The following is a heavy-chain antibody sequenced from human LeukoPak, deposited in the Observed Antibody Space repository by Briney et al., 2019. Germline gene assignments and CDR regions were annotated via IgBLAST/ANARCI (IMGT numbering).Heavy chain of an antibody. CDR2: IGTHNGNT. J-gene: IGHJ4*02. V-gene: IGHV1-18*01. Sequence: ASVKVSCKTSGYTFTSYGVSWVRQAPGQGLEWMGWIGTHNGNTNYAQKFQGRVIMTTDTSTSTAYMELMSLRSDDTAVFYCARDGSGGGGYFDYWGQGTLVIVSS. CDR3: ARDGSGGGGYFDY. D-gene: IGHD6-19*01. CDR1: GYTFTSYG.